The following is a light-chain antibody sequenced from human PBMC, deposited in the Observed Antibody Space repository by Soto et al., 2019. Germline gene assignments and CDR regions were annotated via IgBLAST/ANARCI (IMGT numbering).Light chain of an antibody. CDR2: GVT. J-gene: IGLJ3*02. CDR3: YSYAGRNIWV. Sequence: QSALTQPPSASGSPGQSVTISCTGSGSDIGGYNFVSWYQQHPGKAPKLMIYGVTERPSGVPDRFSGSKSGNMASLTVSGLQAEDEADYYCYSYAGRNIWVFGGGTKLTVL. V-gene: IGLV2-8*01. CDR1: GSDIGGYNF.